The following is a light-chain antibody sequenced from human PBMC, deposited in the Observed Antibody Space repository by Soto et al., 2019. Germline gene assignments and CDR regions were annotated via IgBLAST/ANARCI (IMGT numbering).Light chain of an antibody. V-gene: IGKV4-1*01. J-gene: IGKJ4*01. CDR2: WAS. Sequence: DIVMTQSPDSLAVSLGERPTINCKSSQSVLYSSNNKNYLAWYQQKPGQPPKLLIYWASTRESGVPDRFSGSGSGTDFTLTINSLQAEDVAVYYCQQYYSIPLPFGGGTKVEIK. CDR3: QQYYSIPLP. CDR1: QSVLYSSNNKNY.